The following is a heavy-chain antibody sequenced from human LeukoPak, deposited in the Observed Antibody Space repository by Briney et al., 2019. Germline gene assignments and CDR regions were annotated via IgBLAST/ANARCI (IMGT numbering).Heavy chain of an antibody. CDR1: GFPFTLYN. D-gene: IGHD5-18*01. V-gene: IGHV3-23*01. CDR2: ISGSGGST. Sequence: GGSLRLSCEVSGFPFTLYNMNWVRQAPGKGLEWVSAISGSGGSTYYADSVKGRFTISRDNSKNTLYLQMNSLRAEDTAVYYCAKDTRGYSYLFDYWGQGTLVTVSS. J-gene: IGHJ4*02. CDR3: AKDTRGYSYLFDY.